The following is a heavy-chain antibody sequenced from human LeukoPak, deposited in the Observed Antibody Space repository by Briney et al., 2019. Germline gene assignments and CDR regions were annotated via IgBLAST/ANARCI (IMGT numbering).Heavy chain of an antibody. D-gene: IGHD6-19*01. CDR2: INHSGST. CDR1: GGSFSGYY. CDR3: AREDSSGWTGDYFGY. Sequence: PSETLSLTCAVYGGSFSGYYWSWIRQPPGKGLEWIGEINHSGSTNYNPSLKSRVTISVDTSKNQFSLKLSSVTAADTAVYYCAREDSSGWTGDYFGYWGQGTLVTVSS. J-gene: IGHJ4*02. V-gene: IGHV4-34*01.